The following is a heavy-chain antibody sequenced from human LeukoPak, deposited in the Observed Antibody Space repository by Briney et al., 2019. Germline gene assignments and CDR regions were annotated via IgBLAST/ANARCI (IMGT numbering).Heavy chain of an antibody. D-gene: IGHD6-25*01. CDR1: GFTFSSYW. V-gene: IGHV3-7*03. J-gene: IGHJ4*02. CDR3: ARERSGPSYFDY. CDR2: IKQDGSEK. Sequence: GGSLRLSCVASGFTFSSYWMNWVRQAPGKGLEWVANIKQDGSEKYYVDSVKGRFTISRDNAKNSLYLQINSLRAEDTAVYYCARERSGPSYFDYWGQGTLVTVSS.